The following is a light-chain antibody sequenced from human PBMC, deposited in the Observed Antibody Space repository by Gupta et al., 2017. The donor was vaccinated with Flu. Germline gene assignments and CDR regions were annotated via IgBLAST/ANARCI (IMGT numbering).Light chain of an antibody. Sequence: DIQMTQSPSSLSASVGDRVTITCQASQDIRNCLNWYQQKPGKPPKLLIYDASNLETGVPSRFSGRGSGTDFSFTITSLQPEDIATYYCQQYDDLPITFGQGTRLEIK. J-gene: IGKJ5*01. CDR3: QQYDDLPIT. CDR2: DAS. V-gene: IGKV1-33*01. CDR1: QDIRNC.